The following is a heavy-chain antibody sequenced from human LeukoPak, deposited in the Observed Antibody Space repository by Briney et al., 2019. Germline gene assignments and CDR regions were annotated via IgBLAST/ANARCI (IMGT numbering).Heavy chain of an antibody. Sequence: GSLRLSCAASGFIFSDFYMSWIRQAPGKGLEWVSAISGSGGSTYYADSVKGRFTISRDNSKNTLYLQMNSLRAEDTAVYYCAKETYSGYDIFDYWGQGTLVTVSS. V-gene: IGHV3-23*01. CDR3: AKETYSGYDIFDY. J-gene: IGHJ4*02. CDR2: ISGSGGST. D-gene: IGHD5-12*01. CDR1: GFIFSDFY.